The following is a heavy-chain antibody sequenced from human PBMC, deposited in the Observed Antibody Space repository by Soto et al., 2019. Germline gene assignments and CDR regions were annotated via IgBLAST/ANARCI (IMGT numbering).Heavy chain of an antibody. D-gene: IGHD3-16*01. CDR2: MNPNSGNT. V-gene: IGHV1-8*01. Sequence: ASVKVSCKASGYTFTSYDINWVRQATGQGLEWMGWMNPNSGNTGYAQKFQGRVTMTRNTSISTAYMELSSLRSEDTAVYYCARGRRLGDYYYYYMDVWGKGTTVTVSS. CDR3: ARGRRLGDYYYYYMDV. CDR1: GYTFTSYD. J-gene: IGHJ6*03.